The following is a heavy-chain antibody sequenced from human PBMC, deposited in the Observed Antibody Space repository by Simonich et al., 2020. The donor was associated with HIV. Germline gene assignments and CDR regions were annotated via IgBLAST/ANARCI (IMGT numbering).Heavy chain of an antibody. J-gene: IGHJ5*01. V-gene: IGHV4-34*01. CDR3: ARGTQLPNWGYPPRHWFDS. CDR1: GGYLSHYY. CDR2: ITYGGGT. Sequence: QVQLQQWGAGLLKPSEPLSLTCAVYGGYLSHYYWTWIRQPPGKGLEWIGDITYGGGTKYNPSLKSRVTISLDTSKYQFSRKLRSLTAADTALYYCARGTQLPNWGYPPRHWFDSWGQGTLVTVSS. D-gene: IGHD7-27*01.